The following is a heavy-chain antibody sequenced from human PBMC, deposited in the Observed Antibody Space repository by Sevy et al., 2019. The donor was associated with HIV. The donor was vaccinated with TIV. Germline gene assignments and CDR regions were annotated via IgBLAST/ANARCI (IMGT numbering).Heavy chain of an antibody. V-gene: IGHV3-9*01. D-gene: IGHD2-21*01. J-gene: IGHJ6*02. CDR1: GFPFSDHA. CDR3: AKDINRGCDGVNCYSYYYYFYGLDV. CDR2: ISGNGGNK. Sequence: GGSLRLSCAASGFPFSDHAMDWVRQVPGKGLEWVAGISGNGGNKCYADSVKGRFTISRDNARHFVYLEMNSLRPEDTALYYCAKDINRGCDGVNCYSYYYYFYGLDVWGQGTTVTVSS.